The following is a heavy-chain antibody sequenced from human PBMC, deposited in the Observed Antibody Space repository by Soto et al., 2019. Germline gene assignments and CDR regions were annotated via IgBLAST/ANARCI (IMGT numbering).Heavy chain of an antibody. CDR2: IYSSGST. Sequence: PSETLSLTCLVSGDSPRRSSDYWGWIRQPPGKGLEWIGSIYSSGSTYYNPSLESRVTISIDMSKNQFSLKVTSVTAADTAVYYCARYSGSGSARSDYWGQGTLVTVSS. CDR1: GDSPRRSSDY. CDR3: ARYSGSGSARSDY. J-gene: IGHJ4*02. D-gene: IGHD3-10*01. V-gene: IGHV4-39*01.